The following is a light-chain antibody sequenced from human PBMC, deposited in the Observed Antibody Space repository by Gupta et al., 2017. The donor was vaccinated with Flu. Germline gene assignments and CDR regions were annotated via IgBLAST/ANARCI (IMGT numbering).Light chain of an antibody. J-gene: IGKJ1*01. CDR3: QQSYSTPPT. V-gene: IGKV1-39*01. Sequence: DIQLTQSPSSLSASVGDRVTITCRASQSISSYLNWYQQKPGKAPKLLIYAASSLQSGVPSRFSGSGSGTDFPLTIISLQPKDFATYYCQQSYSTPPTFGQGTKVEIK. CDR2: AAS. CDR1: QSISSY.